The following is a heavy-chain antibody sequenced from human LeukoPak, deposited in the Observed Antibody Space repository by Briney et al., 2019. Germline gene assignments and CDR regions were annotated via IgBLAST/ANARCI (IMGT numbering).Heavy chain of an antibody. D-gene: IGHD1-1*01. CDR3: VRGVGYTLLS. J-gene: IGHJ5*02. CDR2: VSFDGSNE. Sequence: GGSLRLSCADSGLTFSTSAMHWARQAPGKGLEWVAVVSFDGSNEKYADSVRGRFTISRDNSKKMLYLQMNSLSREDTAVYYCVRGVGYTLLSWGQGTLVTVSS. V-gene: IGHV3-30-3*01. CDR1: GLTFSTSA.